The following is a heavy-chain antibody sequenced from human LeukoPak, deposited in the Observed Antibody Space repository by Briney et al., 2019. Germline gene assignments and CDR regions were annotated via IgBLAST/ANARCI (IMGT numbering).Heavy chain of an antibody. CDR1: GFSVSNYY. CDR2: IYSGGNT. V-gene: IGHV3-53*01. J-gene: IGHJ4*02. CDR3: AKDVGKWESLHFFDY. Sequence: GGSLRLSCAASGFSVSNYYMSWVRQAPGKGLEWVSVIYSGGNTYYTDSVKGRFTISRDNPKNTVFLQMGSLRGDDTAVYYCAKDVGKWESLHFFDYWGQGTLVTVSS. D-gene: IGHD1-26*01.